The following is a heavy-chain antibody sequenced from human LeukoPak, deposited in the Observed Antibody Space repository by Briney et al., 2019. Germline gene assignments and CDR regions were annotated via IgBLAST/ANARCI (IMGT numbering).Heavy chain of an antibody. Sequence: SETLSLTCTVSGGSISSSSYYWGWIRQPPGKGLEWIGSIYYSGGTYYHPSLKSRVTISVDTSKNQFSLKLSSVTAADTAVYYCAILTYYDFWSGQVYFFDYWGQGTLVTVSS. CDR2: IYYSGGT. V-gene: IGHV4-39*01. J-gene: IGHJ4*02. CDR1: GGSISSSSYY. CDR3: AILTYYDFWSGQVYFFDY. D-gene: IGHD3-3*01.